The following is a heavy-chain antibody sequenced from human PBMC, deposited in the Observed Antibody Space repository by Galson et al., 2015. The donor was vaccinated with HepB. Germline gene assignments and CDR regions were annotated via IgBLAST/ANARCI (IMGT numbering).Heavy chain of an antibody. CDR2: IYYSGST. CDR3: ARDFGEMATNTRWFDP. V-gene: IGHV4-30-4*01. Sequence: QVQLQESGPGLVKPSETLSLTCTVSGGSISSGDYYWSWIRQPPGKGLVWIGYIYYSGSTYYNPSLKSRVTISVDTSKNQFSLKLSSVTAADTAVYYCARDFGEMATNTRWFDPWGQGTLVTVSS. J-gene: IGHJ5*02. CDR1: GGSISSGDYY. D-gene: IGHD5-24*01.